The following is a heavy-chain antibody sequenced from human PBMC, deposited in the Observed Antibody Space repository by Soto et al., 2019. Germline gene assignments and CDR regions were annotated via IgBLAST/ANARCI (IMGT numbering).Heavy chain of an antibody. CDR3: AKERLSSWSHYYGMDV. Sequence: GGSLRLSCAASGFTFSSYGMHWVRQAPGKGLEWVAVISYDGSNKYYADSVKGRFTISRDNSKNTLYLQMNSLRAEDTAVYYCAKERLSSWSHYYGMDVWGQGTTVTVSS. V-gene: IGHV3-30*18. J-gene: IGHJ6*02. D-gene: IGHD6-13*01. CDR2: ISYDGSNK. CDR1: GFTFSSYG.